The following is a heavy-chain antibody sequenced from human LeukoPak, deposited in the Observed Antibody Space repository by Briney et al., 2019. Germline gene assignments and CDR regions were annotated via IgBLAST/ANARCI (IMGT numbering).Heavy chain of an antibody. V-gene: IGHV3-53*01. D-gene: IGHD3-22*01. Sequence: PGGSLRLSCAASGFTVSSNYMSWVRQAPGKGLEWVSVIYSGGSTYYEDSVKGRFTISRDNSKNTLYLQMNSLRAEDTAVYYRASLGDYYDSSGYYYWGQGTLVTVSS. J-gene: IGHJ4*02. CDR2: IYSGGST. CDR1: GFTVSSNY. CDR3: ASLGDYYDSSGYYY.